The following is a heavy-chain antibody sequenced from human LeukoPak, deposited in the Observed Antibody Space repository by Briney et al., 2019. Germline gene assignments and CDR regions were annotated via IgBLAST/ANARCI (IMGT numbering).Heavy chain of an antibody. J-gene: IGHJ4*02. CDR2: INPNSGGT. Sequence: GASVKVSCKASGYTFTGYYMHWVRQAPGQGLEWMGWINPNSGGTDYAQKFQGRVTMTRDTSISTAYMELSRLRSDDTAVYYCARALGWLQLGDYWGQGTLVTVSS. V-gene: IGHV1-2*02. CDR3: ARALGWLQLGDY. D-gene: IGHD5-24*01. CDR1: GYTFTGYY.